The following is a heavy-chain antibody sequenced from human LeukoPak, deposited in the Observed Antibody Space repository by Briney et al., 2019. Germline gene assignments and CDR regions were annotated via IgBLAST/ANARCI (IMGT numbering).Heavy chain of an antibody. D-gene: IGHD2-21*02. CDR3: ARHAYCGGDCYPDY. Sequence: ASVKVSCKASGYTFTSYGISWVRQAPGQGLEWMGWISAYNGNTNYAQKLQGRVTMTTDTSTSTAYMELRSLRSADTAVYYCARHAYCGGDCYPDYWGQGTLVTVSS. CDR2: ISAYNGNT. CDR1: GYTFTSYG. V-gene: IGHV1-18*01. J-gene: IGHJ4*02.